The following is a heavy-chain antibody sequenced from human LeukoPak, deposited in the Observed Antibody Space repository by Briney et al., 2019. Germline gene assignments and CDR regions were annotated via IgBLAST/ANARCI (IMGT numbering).Heavy chain of an antibody. CDR3: TLAAAGSSDLDY. CDR1: GFTFDDYA. CDR2: ISGRGGST. Sequence: GGSLRLSCAASGFTFDDYAMHWVRQAPGKGLEWVSVISGRGGSTYYTDSVKGRFTISRDNSKNTLYLQMNSLRAEDTAVYYCTLAAAGSSDLDYWGQGTLVTVSS. D-gene: IGHD6-13*01. J-gene: IGHJ4*02. V-gene: IGHV3-23*01.